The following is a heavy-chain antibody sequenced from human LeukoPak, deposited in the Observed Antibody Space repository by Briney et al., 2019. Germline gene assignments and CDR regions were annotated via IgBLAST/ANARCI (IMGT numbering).Heavy chain of an antibody. CDR3: ARSTDCGGDCYPDY. D-gene: IGHD2-21*02. V-gene: IGHV4-39*01. CDR2: IYYSGST. CDR1: GGSISSSSYY. J-gene: IGHJ4*02. Sequence: PSETLSLTCTVSGGSISSSSYYWGWIRQPPGKGLEWIGSIYYSGSTYYNPSLKSRVTISVDTSKSQFSLKLSSVTAADTAVYYCARSTDCGGDCYPDYWGQGTLVTVSS.